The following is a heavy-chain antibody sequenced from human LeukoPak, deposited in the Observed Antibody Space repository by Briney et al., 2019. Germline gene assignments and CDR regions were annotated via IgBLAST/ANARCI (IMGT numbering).Heavy chain of an antibody. V-gene: IGHV1-2*02. CDR1: GYTHTTYL. CDR3: ASAGAIGYLGDY. Sequence: ASVKVSCQASGYTHTTYLMHGVRQAPGQRLEWMGWINPNSGGTNYAQKFQGRVTMTRDTSISTAYMELSRLGSDDTAVYYCASAGAIGYLGDYWGQGTLVTVSS. D-gene: IGHD3-22*01. J-gene: IGHJ4*02. CDR2: INPNSGGT.